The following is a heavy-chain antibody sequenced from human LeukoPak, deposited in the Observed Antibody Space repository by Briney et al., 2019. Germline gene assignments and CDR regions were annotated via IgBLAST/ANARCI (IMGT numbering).Heavy chain of an antibody. J-gene: IGHJ4*02. CDR1: GGTFSSYA. V-gene: IGHV1-69*05. Sequence: SVKVSCKASGGTFSSYAISWVRQAPGQGLEWMGRIIPIFGTANYAQKFQSRVTITTDESTSTAYMELSSLRSEDTAVYYCARDWCSGGSCYDYWGQGTLVTVSS. CDR3: ARDWCSGGSCYDY. CDR2: IIPIFGTA. D-gene: IGHD2-15*01.